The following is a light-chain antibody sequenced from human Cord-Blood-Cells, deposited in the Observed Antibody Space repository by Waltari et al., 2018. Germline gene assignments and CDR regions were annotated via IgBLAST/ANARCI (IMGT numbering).Light chain of an antibody. V-gene: IGLV2-14*03. CDR3: SSYTSSSTWV. J-gene: IGLJ3*02. CDR2: DVS. CDR1: SSDVGGYNY. Sequence: QSALTQPASVSGSPGQSITISCTGTSSDVGGYNYVSWYQQHPGQAPKLMIYDVSNRPSGFSNRFSGSKAVNTASLTISGLQAEDEADYYCSSYTSSSTWVFGGGTKLTVL.